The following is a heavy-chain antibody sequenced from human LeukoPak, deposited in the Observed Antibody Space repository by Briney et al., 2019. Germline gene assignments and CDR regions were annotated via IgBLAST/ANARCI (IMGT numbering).Heavy chain of an antibody. CDR1: GYIFTGYG. CDR3: ARTLYIAAVPGGFDY. J-gene: IGHJ4*02. D-gene: IGHD6-13*01. Sequence: GGSVKVSCKASGYIFTGYGFTWVRQAPGQGLEWMGWISAYSDNANYAQNLQGRVTMTTDTSTSTAYMELRSLRSDDTALYYCARTLYIAAVPGGFDYWGQGTLVTVSS. V-gene: IGHV1-18*01. CDR2: ISAYSDNA.